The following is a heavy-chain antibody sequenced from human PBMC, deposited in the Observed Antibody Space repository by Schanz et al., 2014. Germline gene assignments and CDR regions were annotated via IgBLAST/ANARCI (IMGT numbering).Heavy chain of an antibody. CDR3: ARDSRYCTGVDCKGDAFDL. CDR1: GFTFSSYT. V-gene: IGHV3-21*01. Sequence: EVQLLESGGGLVKPGDSLRLSCAASGFTFSSYTMKWVRQAPGKGLEWVSSISSTSTYLYYADSVKGRFTISRDSAKNSLYLQLNSLTAEDTAVYHCARDSRYCTGVDCKGDAFDLWGQGTLVTVSS. CDR2: ISSTSTYL. J-gene: IGHJ3*01. D-gene: IGHD2-8*02.